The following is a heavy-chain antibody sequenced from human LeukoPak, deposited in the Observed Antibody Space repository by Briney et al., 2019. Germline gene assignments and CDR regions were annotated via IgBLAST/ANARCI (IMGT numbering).Heavy chain of an antibody. D-gene: IGHD2-8*01. CDR2: IYYSGST. Sequence: SETLSLTCTVSGGSISSSSYYWGWIRQPPGKGLEWIGSIYYSGSTYYNPSLKSRVTISVDTSKNQFSPKLSSVTAADTAVYYCARASSQVSYLSFDIWGQGTMVTVSS. CDR1: GGSISSSSYY. J-gene: IGHJ3*02. CDR3: ARASSQVSYLSFDI. V-gene: IGHV4-39*07.